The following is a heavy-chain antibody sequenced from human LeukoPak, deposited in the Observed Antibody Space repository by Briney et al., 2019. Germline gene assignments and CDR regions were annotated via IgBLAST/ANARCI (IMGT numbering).Heavy chain of an antibody. Sequence: GGSLRLSCAASGFIFSSYAMSWVRQAPGKGLEWVSAISGSGGSTYYADSVKGRFTISRDNSKNTLYLQMNSLRAEDTAVYYCAKDTGSGYYQYYFDYWGQGTLVTVSS. CDR2: ISGSGGST. CDR3: AKDTGSGYYQYYFDY. J-gene: IGHJ4*02. D-gene: IGHD3-22*01. V-gene: IGHV3-23*01. CDR1: GFIFSSYA.